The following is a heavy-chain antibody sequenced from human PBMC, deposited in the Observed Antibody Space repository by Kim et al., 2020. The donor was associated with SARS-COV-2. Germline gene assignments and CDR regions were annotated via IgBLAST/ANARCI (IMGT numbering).Heavy chain of an antibody. CDR1: GFTFTSSA. CDR3: AALGRLWWFFSDDEYGMDV. D-gene: IGHD2-21*01. CDR2: IVVGSGNT. Sequence: SVKVSCKASGFTFTSSAVQWVRQARGQRLEWIGWIVVGSGNTNYAQKFQERVTITRDMSTSTAYMVLSSLRSEDTAVYYCAALGRLWWFFSDDEYGMDVWGQGTTVTVSS. J-gene: IGHJ6*02. V-gene: IGHV1-58*01.